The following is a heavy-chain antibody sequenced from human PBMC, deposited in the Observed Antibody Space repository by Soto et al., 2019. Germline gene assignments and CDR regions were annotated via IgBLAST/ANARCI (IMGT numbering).Heavy chain of an antibody. CDR2: IYYSGST. J-gene: IGHJ5*02. Sequence: SETLSLTCTVSGGSISSGGYYWSWIRQHPGKGLEWIGYIYYSGSTYYNPSLKSRVTISVDTSKDQFSLKLSSVTAADTTVYDAERARSNYWFDPWGPGTLVTVPS. CDR3: ERARSNYWFDP. D-gene: IGHD4-4*01. V-gene: IGHV4-31*03. CDR1: GGSISSGGYY.